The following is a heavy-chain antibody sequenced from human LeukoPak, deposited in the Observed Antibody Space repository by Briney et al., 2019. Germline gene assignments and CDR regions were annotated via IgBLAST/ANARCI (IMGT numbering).Heavy chain of an antibody. Sequence: SETLSLTCAVSDYSISSGFYWGWVRQSPGKGLEWIGNIYHTGSTYYHPSLKSRVTISVDTSKNQFSLKLSSVTAADTAVYYCARSSYYYAADASDIWGQGTMVTVSS. CDR2: IYHTGST. V-gene: IGHV4-38-2*01. J-gene: IGHJ3*02. CDR3: ARSSYYYAADASDI. D-gene: IGHD3-10*01. CDR1: DYSISSGFY.